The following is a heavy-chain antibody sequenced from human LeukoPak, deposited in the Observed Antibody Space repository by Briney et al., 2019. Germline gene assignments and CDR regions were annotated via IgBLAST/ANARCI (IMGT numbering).Heavy chain of an antibody. CDR3: ARDLANYFDY. D-gene: IGHD3-16*01. V-gene: IGHV3-48*03. Sequence: PGGSLRLSCAASRFTFSSYEMNWVRQAPGKGLEWVSYISGSGSTTYYADSVKGRFTISRDNAKNSLYLQMISLRAEDTALYFCARDLANYFDYWGQGTLVTVSS. J-gene: IGHJ4*02. CDR1: RFTFSSYE. CDR2: ISGSGSTT.